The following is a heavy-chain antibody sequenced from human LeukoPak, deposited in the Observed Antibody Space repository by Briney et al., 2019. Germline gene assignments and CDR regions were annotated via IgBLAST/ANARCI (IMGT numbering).Heavy chain of an antibody. CDR3: AKSYCGGDCG. V-gene: IGHV3-23*01. D-gene: IGHD2-21*02. Sequence: GGSLRLSCAVSGLPFGSYGMTWVRQAPGKGLEWVSGITGNGVYTYYADSVKGRFTISRDNSKSTLSLQMNSLRAEVTAVYYCAKSYCGGDCGWGPGTLVIVSS. CDR1: GLPFGSYG. CDR2: ITGNGVYT. J-gene: IGHJ4*02.